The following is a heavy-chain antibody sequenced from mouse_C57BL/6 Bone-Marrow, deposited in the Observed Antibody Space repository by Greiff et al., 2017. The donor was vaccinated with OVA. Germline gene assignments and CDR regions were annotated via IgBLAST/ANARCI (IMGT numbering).Heavy chain of an antibody. D-gene: IGHD3-2*02. V-gene: IGHV1-55*01. CDR2: IYPGSGST. CDR1: GYTFTSYW. CDR3: ARRQLRFYWYFDV. J-gene: IGHJ1*03. Sequence: VQLQQPGAELVKPGASVKMSCKASGYTFTSYWITWVKQRPGQGLEWIGDIYPGSGSTNYNEKFKSKATLTVDTSSSTAYMQPSSLTSEDSAVYYCARRQLRFYWYFDVWGTGTTVTVSS.